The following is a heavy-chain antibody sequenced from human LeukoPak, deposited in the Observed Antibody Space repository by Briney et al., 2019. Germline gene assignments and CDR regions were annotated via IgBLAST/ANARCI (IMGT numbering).Heavy chain of an antibody. Sequence: SLKLSCKASGGTFSSNAISWVRQSRGQGLEWNGGCIPNFGTANYAQKLQGRGAIPTGEFTSTAYMELSSLRSEETAVYYWARAGVQWPPLGYWGQGTLVTVAS. CDR1: GGTFSSNA. D-gene: IGHD3-16*01. CDR2: CIPNFGTA. J-gene: IGHJ4*02. V-gene: IGHV1-69*05. CDR3: ARAGVQWPPLGY.